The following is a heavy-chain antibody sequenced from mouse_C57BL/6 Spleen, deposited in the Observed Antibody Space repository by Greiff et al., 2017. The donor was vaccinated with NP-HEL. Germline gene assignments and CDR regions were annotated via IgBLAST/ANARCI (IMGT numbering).Heavy chain of an antibody. CDR3: ATGITTVVATPYFDV. J-gene: IGHJ1*03. CDR2: IHPSDSDT. V-gene: IGHV1-74*01. Sequence: VQLQQPGAELVKPGASVKVSCKASGYTFTSYWMHWVKQRPGQGLEWIGRIHPSDSDTNYNQKFKGKATLTVDKSSSTAYMQLSSPTSEDSAVYYCATGITTVVATPYFDVWGTGTTVTVSS. D-gene: IGHD1-1*01. CDR1: GYTFTSYW.